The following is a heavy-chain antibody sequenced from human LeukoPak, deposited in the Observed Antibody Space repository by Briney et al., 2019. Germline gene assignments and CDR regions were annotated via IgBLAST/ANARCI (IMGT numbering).Heavy chain of an antibody. CDR1: GDSVSNKNTA. CDR3: ARVLLEWFGDPSNDPRFDP. V-gene: IGHV6-1*01. CDR2: TYYRSKWHN. Sequence: SQTLSLTCAISGDSVSNKNTAWNWIRQSPSRGLEWLGRTYYRSKWHNTYAASVKSRITINPDTSKNQFSLKLSSVTAADTAVYYCARVLLEWFGDPSNDPRFDPWGQGTLVTVSS. D-gene: IGHD3-10*01. J-gene: IGHJ5*02.